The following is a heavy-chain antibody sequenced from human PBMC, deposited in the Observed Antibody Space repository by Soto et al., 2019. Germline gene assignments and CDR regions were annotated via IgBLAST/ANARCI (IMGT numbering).Heavy chain of an antibody. J-gene: IGHJ5*02. Sequence: SGTKSLTCAVAGGSLSSSDWWGWGRQPPNKGLEWIGSMHYSGSTFYNPSLKSRVTISVDTSKNQFSLKLTSVTAADTAVYYCARPGYSSSWYWFDPWGQGTLVTVSS. CDR3: ARPGYSSSWYWFDP. D-gene: IGHD6-13*01. V-gene: IGHV4-39*01. CDR2: MHYSGST. CDR1: GGSLSSSDW.